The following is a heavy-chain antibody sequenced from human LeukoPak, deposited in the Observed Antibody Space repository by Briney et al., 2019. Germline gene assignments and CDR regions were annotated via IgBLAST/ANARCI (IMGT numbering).Heavy chain of an antibody. Sequence: GGSLRLSCAASGFTFSSYSMNWVRQAPGKGLEWVSSISSSSSYIYYADSVKGRFTISRDNAKNSLYLQMNSLRAEDTAVYYCAKTHLWYYDSSGFDYWGQGTLVTVSS. CDR3: AKTHLWYYDSSGFDY. CDR2: ISSSSSYI. V-gene: IGHV3-21*04. D-gene: IGHD3-22*01. J-gene: IGHJ4*02. CDR1: GFTFSSYS.